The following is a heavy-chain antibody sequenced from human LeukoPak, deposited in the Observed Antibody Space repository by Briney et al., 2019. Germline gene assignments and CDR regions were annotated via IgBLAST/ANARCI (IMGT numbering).Heavy chain of an antibody. J-gene: IGHJ4*02. Sequence: GGSLRLSCAASGFTFSSYEMNWVRQAPGKGLEWLSYISSSGDTLFYADSVKGRFTISRDNSKNSLYLQMNSLRTEDTALYYCAKDVGEAAAGNFVYWGQGTLVTVSS. CDR3: AKDVGEAAAGNFVY. D-gene: IGHD6-13*01. V-gene: IGHV3-48*03. CDR1: GFTFSSYE. CDR2: ISSSGDTL.